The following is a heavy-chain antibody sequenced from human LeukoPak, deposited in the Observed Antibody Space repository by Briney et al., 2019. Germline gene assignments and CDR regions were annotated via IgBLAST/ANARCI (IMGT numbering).Heavy chain of an antibody. CDR1: GFTFSSYI. CDR2: ISSSVSTT. Sequence: GGSLRLSCAASGFTFSSYIMNWVRQAPGKGLEWVSYISSSVSTTYYADSVKGRFTISRDNAKNSLYPQMNSLRAEDTAVYYCARLSSHYDFWSGSPAYWGQGALVTVSS. V-gene: IGHV3-48*01. CDR3: ARLSSHYDFWSGSPAY. J-gene: IGHJ4*02. D-gene: IGHD3-3*01.